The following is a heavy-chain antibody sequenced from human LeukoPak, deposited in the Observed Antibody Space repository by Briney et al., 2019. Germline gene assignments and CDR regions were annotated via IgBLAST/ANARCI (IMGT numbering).Heavy chain of an antibody. CDR2: INAGNGNT. Sequence: ASVKVSCKASGYTFTSYAMHWVRQAPGQRLEWMGWINAGNGNTKYSQKFQGRVTITRDTSASTAYMELSSLRSEDTAVYYCARDRGRCGGDCYTYYFDYWGQGTLVTVSS. J-gene: IGHJ4*02. CDR3: ARDRGRCGGDCYTYYFDY. CDR1: GYTFTSYA. V-gene: IGHV1-3*01. D-gene: IGHD2-21*02.